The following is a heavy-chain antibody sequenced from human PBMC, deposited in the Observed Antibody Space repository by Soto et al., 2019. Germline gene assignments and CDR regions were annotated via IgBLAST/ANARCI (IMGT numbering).Heavy chain of an antibody. CDR3: ARDRELKLDIVVVVAATEPDAFDI. Sequence: GGSLRLSCAASGFTFSSYSMNWVRQAPGKGLEWVSYISSSSSTIYYADSVKGRFTISRENAKNSLYLQMNSLRAEDTAVYYCARDRELKLDIVVVVAATEPDAFDIWGQGTMVTVSS. V-gene: IGHV3-48*01. D-gene: IGHD2-15*01. CDR1: GFTFSSYS. CDR2: ISSSSSTI. J-gene: IGHJ3*02.